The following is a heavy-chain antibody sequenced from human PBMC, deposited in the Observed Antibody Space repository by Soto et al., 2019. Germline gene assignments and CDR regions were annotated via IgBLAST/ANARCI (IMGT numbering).Heavy chain of an antibody. V-gene: IGHV4-61*01. J-gene: IGHJ4*02. CDR2: IYYSGST. D-gene: IGHD6-19*01. CDR1: SGSVSSVRFY. CDR3: ARSGSGSGWL. Sequence: SEPLSLPCTVSSGSVSSVRFYWIWSRQPPGKGLEWIGYIYYSGSTKYNPSLRSRVTISVDTSKNQFSLKLTSVSAADTAVYYCARSGSGSGWLGGQGNLVTVCS.